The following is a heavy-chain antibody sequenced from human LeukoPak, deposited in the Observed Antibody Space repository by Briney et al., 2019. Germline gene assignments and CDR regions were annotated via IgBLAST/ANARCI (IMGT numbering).Heavy chain of an antibody. CDR1: GGSIGTYY. Sequence: SETLSLTCTVSGGSIGTYYWSWIRQPPGKGLEWIGYVYYSGSTNYHPSLKSRVTISVDTSKNQFSLTLSSVTAADTAVYYCARDGYCSGSYCYGYYYYMDVWGTGTTVSASS. CDR2: VYYSGST. CDR3: ARDGYCSGSYCYGYYYYMDV. V-gene: IGHV4-59*01. D-gene: IGHD2-15*01. J-gene: IGHJ6*03.